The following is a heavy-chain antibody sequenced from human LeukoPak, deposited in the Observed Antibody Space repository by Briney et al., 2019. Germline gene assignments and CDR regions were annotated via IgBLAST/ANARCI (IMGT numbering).Heavy chain of an antibody. CDR2: ISGSGGST. D-gene: IGHD6-19*01. CDR3: AKDASGWYGENYSDY. V-gene: IGHV3-23*01. Sequence: GGSLRLSCAASGFTFSSYAMSWVRQAPGKGLEWVSAISGSGGSTHYADSVKGRFTISRDNSKNTLYLQMNSLRAEDTAVYYCAKDASGWYGENYSDYWGQGTLVTVSS. J-gene: IGHJ4*02. CDR1: GFTFSSYA.